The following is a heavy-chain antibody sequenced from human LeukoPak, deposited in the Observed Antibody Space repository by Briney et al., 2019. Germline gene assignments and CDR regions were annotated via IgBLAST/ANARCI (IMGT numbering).Heavy chain of an antibody. CDR3: ARAPDVGWFDP. J-gene: IGHJ5*02. CDR1: GGSISSGDYY. Sequence: SETLSLTCTVSGGSISSGDYYWSWIRQPPGKGLEWIGYIYHSGSTYYNPSLKSRVTISVDRSKNQFSLKLSSVTAADTAVYYCARAPDVGWFDPWGQGTLITVSS. V-gene: IGHV4-30-4*01. CDR2: IYHSGST. D-gene: IGHD1-14*01.